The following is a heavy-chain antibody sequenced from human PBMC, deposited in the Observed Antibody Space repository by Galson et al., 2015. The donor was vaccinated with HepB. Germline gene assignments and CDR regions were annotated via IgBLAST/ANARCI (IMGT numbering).Heavy chain of an antibody. CDR3: ARQLDN. V-gene: IGHV3-53*01. J-gene: IGHJ4*02. CDR1: GFSVSSQY. Sequence: LRLSCAASGFSVSSQYMTWVRQAPGEGLEWVSVIYSDGSAYYADSVKGRFTTSRDNFKNTLYLQMNSLRDEDTAVYYCARQLDNWGQGTLVTVSS. CDR2: IYSDGSA.